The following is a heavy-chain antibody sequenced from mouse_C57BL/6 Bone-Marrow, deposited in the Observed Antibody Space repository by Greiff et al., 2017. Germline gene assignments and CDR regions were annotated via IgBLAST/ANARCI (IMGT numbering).Heavy chain of an antibody. D-gene: IGHD3-2*02. Sequence: QVQLQQSGPELVKPGASVKISCKASGYAFSSSWMNWVKQRPGKGLEWIGRIYPGDGDTNYNGKFKGKATLTADKSSSTAYMQLSSLTSEDSAVYFCARLAQATFDYWGQGTTLTVSS. J-gene: IGHJ2*01. CDR2: IYPGDGDT. CDR3: ARLAQATFDY. CDR1: GYAFSSSW. V-gene: IGHV1-82*01.